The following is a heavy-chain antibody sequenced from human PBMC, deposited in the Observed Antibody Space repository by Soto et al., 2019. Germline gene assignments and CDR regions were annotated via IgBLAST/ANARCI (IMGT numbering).Heavy chain of an antibody. CDR1: GFTFSTYW. D-gene: IGHD2-2*01. Sequence: PGGSLRLSCAAPGFTFSTYWMSWVRQAPGKGLEWVANIKQDGSEKYYVDSMRGRFTISRDNAKNLLYLQMNSLRAEDTAVYYCAREGKIVLIPADRYYYYGLDVWGQGTTVIVSS. CDR3: AREGKIVLIPADRYYYYGLDV. J-gene: IGHJ6*02. V-gene: IGHV3-7*03. CDR2: IKQDGSEK.